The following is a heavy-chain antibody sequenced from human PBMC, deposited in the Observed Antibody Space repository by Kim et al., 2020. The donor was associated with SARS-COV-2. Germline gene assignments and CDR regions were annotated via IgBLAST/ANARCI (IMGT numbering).Heavy chain of an antibody. V-gene: IGHV3-30*01. J-gene: IGHJ4*02. CDR3: ARAPGITMIVVVISFDY. Sequence: VQGRFTISRDNSKNTLYQQMNSLRAEDTAVYYCARAPGITMIVVVISFDYWGQGTLVTVSS. D-gene: IGHD3-22*01.